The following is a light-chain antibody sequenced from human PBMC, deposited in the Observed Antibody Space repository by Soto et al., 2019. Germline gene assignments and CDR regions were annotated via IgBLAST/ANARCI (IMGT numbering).Light chain of an antibody. CDR1: GRDIGAYIF. CDR2: EVF. CDR3: ASFTTRTTYV. J-gene: IGLJ1*01. V-gene: IGLV2-14*03. Sequence: VLTQPASVSGSPGQSITISCSGTGRDIGAYIFVSWYQQHPGKAPKLLLYEVFNRPSGVSNRFSGSKSGNTASLTISGLQAEDEAEYFCASFTTRTTYVFGTGTKVTVL.